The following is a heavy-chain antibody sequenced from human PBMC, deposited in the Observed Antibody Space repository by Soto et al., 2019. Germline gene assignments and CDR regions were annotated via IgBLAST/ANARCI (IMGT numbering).Heavy chain of an antibody. CDR3: ARDMSGCSSSDCYLSGWFDP. V-gene: IGHV4-30-2*01. CDR2: IYQSGST. Sequence: QLQLRESGSGLVKPSQTLSLTCTVSGAPITSGAYSWSWIRQPPGKGLEWIGFIYQSGSTHYNPSFKSRVTIAVHRSKNHFSLQLTSLTAGDTAEYYCARDMSGCSSSDCYLSGWFDPWGPGTLVTVSS. CDR1: GAPITSGAYS. J-gene: IGHJ5*02. D-gene: IGHD2-21*02.